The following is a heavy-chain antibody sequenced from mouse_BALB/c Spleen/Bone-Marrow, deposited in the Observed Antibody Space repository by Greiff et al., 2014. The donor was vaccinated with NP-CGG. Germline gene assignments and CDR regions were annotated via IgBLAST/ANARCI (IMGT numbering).Heavy chain of an antibody. D-gene: IGHD2-4*01. J-gene: IGHJ3*01. V-gene: IGHV1S81*02. CDR2: INPSNGGT. CDR1: GYTFTSYY. Sequence: VKLVESGAELVKPGASVKLSCKASGYTFTSYYMYWVKQTPGQGLEWIGEINPSNGGTNFNEKFKSKATLTVDKSSSTAYMQLSSLTSEDSAVYYCTNDYLFAYWGQGTLVTVSA. CDR3: TNDYLFAY.